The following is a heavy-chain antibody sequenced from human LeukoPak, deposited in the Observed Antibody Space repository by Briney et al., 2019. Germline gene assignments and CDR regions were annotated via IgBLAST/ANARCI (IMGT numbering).Heavy chain of an antibody. CDR3: ARGLLWFGESYGAFDI. Sequence: ASVKVSCKASGYTFTSYDINWVRQATGQGLEWMGWMNPNSGNTGYAQKFQGRVTMTRNTSISTAYMELSSLRSEDTAVYYCARGLLWFGESYGAFDIWGQGTMVTVSS. V-gene: IGHV1-8*01. CDR2: MNPNSGNT. J-gene: IGHJ3*02. CDR1: GYTFTSYD. D-gene: IGHD3-10*01.